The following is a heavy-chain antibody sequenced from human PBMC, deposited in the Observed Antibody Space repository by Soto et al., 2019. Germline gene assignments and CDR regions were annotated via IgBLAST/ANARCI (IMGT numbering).Heavy chain of an antibody. CDR3: ASHYGGPGSSSRVRYYFSGMDV. Sequence: QVQLVQSGAEVKKPGSSVKVSCKASGGTFSSYAISWVRQAPGQGLEWMGGIIPIFGTADYAQKFQGRVTITADESTSTAYMELSILRSEDTAVYSCASHYGGPGSSSRVRYYFSGMDVWGQGTTVTVSS. V-gene: IGHV1-69*12. CDR1: GGTFSSYA. D-gene: IGHD3-10*01. CDR2: IIPIFGTA. J-gene: IGHJ6*02.